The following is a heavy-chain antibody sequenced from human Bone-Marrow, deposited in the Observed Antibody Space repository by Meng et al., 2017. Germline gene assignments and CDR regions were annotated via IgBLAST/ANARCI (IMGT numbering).Heavy chain of an antibody. Sequence: SVKVSCKASGGTFSSYAISWVRQAPGQGLEWMGGIIPIFGTANYAQKFQGRVTITADESTSTAYMELSSLRSEDTAVYYCAREPIAPFDYGVVSSKSAFDIWGQGTMVTVSS. J-gene: IGHJ3*02. CDR1: GGTFSSYA. D-gene: IGHD4-17*01. CDR3: AREPIAPFDYGVVSSKSAFDI. CDR2: IIPIFGTA. V-gene: IGHV1-69*13.